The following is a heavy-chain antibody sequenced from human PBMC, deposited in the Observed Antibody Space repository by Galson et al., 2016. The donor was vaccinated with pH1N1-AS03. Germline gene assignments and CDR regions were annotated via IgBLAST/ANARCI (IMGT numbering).Heavy chain of an antibody. V-gene: IGHV5-51*03. Sequence: QSGAEVKKPGDSLKISCKSSGYGFNGYWTGWVRQMPGKGLEWMGIIFPGDSDTRYSPSLRGQVTISADKSISTAYLQWTSLEASDTAIYFCARPSPLGIPGRKGLYAFDLWGQGTKVTVSS. D-gene: IGHD7-27*01. J-gene: IGHJ3*01. CDR2: IFPGDSDT. CDR1: GYGFNGYW. CDR3: ARPSPLGIPGRKGLYAFDL.